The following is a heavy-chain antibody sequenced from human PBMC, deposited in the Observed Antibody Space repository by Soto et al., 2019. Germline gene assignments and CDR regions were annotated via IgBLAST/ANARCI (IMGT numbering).Heavy chain of an antibody. CDR1: GLTFSNYW. Sequence: EVQLVESGGGLVQPGGSLRLSCAASGLTFSNYWMSWVRQAPGKGLEWVANIKQDGSQKYYVDSVKGRFTISRDNAKNSLYLEISSLRADDTAVYYRASAHVMDSDSTSYQAHPDWGQGTPVTVSS. J-gene: IGHJ1*01. D-gene: IGHD3-22*01. V-gene: IGHV3-7*01. CDR3: ASAHVMDSDSTSYQAHPD. CDR2: IKQDGSQK.